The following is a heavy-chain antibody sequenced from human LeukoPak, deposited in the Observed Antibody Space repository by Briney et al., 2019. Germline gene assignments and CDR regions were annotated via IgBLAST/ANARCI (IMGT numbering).Heavy chain of an antibody. CDR1: GGSFSGYC. V-gene: IGHV4-34*01. CDR3: ASGVDYYGV. CDR2: INHSGGT. J-gene: IGHJ4*02. D-gene: IGHD3-10*01. Sequence: SETLSLTCAVYGGSFSGYCWNWIRQPPVKGLEWIGEINHSGGTNYNPSLKSRVTISVDTSKKQFSLKLSSVTAADTAVYYCASGVDYYGVWGQGTLVTVSS.